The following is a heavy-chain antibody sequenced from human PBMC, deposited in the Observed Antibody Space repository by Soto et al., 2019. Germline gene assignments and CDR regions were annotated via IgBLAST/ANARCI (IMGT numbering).Heavy chain of an antibody. Sequence: GGSLRLSCAASGFTFSGSAMHWVRQASGKGLEWVGRIRSKANSYATAYAASVKGRFTISRDDSKSTLYLQMNSLRAEDTAVYFCARDTWFGDLLYFDYWGQGTPVTVSS. CDR3: ARDTWFGDLLYFDY. V-gene: IGHV3-73*01. J-gene: IGHJ4*02. D-gene: IGHD3-10*01. CDR2: IRSKANSYAT. CDR1: GFTFSGSA.